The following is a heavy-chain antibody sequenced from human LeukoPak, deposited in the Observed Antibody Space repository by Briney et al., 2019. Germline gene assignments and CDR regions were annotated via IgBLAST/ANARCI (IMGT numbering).Heavy chain of an antibody. J-gene: IGHJ4*02. D-gene: IGHD6-19*01. CDR1: GGSISNENW. CDR3: AGGLYGSGWLFDY. V-gene: IGHV4-59*08. CDR2: IYYSGST. Sequence: SETLSLTCAVSGGSISNENWWSWIRQPPGKGLEWIGYIYYSGSTNYNPSLKSRVTISVDTSKNQFSLKLSSVTAADTAVYYCAGGLYGSGWLFDYWGQGTLVTVAS.